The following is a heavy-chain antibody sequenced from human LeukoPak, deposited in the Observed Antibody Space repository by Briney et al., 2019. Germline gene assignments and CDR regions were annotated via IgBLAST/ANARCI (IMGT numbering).Heavy chain of an antibody. CDR1: GFTFSSFA. V-gene: IGHV3-23*01. Sequence: PGGSLRLSCAASGFTFSSFAMSWVRQAPGKGLEWVSSISRSGDGTYYPDSVRGRFTISRDNSKNTLYLQMNSLRAEDTAVYYCAKRAPYYFDYWGQGTLVTVSS. J-gene: IGHJ4*02. CDR3: AKRAPYYFDY. CDR2: ISRSGDGT.